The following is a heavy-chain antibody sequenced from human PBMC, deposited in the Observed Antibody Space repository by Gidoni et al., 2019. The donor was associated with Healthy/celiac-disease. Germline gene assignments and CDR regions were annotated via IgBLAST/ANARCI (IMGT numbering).Heavy chain of an antibody. CDR3: AREARYCSSTSCYWFDY. CDR1: GYTFTGYY. V-gene: IGHV1-2*06. J-gene: IGHJ4*02. CDR2: INPNSGGT. Sequence: QVQLVQSGAEVKKPGASVKVSCTDSGYTFTGYYMHWVRQAPGQGLEWMGRINPNSGGTNYAQKFQGRVTMTRDTSISTAYMELSRLRSDDTAVYYCAREARYCSSTSCYWFDYWGQGTLVTVSS. D-gene: IGHD2-2*01.